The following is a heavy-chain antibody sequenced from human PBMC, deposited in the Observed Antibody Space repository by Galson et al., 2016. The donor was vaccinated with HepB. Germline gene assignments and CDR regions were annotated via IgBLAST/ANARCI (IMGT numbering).Heavy chain of an antibody. CDR2: ISSSGSTI. CDR3: ARGHQLLWNGLDV. J-gene: IGHJ6*02. Sequence: IRQAPGKGLEWVSYISSSGSTIYYADSVKGRFTISRDNARNSLYLQMNSLRDEDTAVYFCARGHQLLWNGLDVWGQGTTVTVSS. V-gene: IGHV3-11*01. D-gene: IGHD3-10*01.